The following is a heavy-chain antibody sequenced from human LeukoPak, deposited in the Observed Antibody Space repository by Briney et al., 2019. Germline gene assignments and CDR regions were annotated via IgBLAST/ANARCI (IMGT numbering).Heavy chain of an antibody. V-gene: IGHV3-9*01. CDR3: AKAYYSYGYSRLIDY. D-gene: IGHD5-18*01. J-gene: IGHJ4*02. Sequence: PGRSLRLSCAASGFTFDDYAMHWVRRAPGKGLEWVSGISWNSGSIGYADSVKGRFTISRDNAKNSLYLQMNSLRAEDTALYYCAKAYYSYGYSRLIDYWGQGTLVNVSS. CDR1: GFTFDDYA. CDR2: ISWNSGSI.